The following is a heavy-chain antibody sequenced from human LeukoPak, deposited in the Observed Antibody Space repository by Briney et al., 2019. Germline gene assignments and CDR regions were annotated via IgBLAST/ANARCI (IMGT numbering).Heavy chain of an antibody. J-gene: IGHJ4*02. CDR1: GYTFTGYY. CDR2: INSNSGAT. V-gene: IGHV1-2*02. D-gene: IGHD5-12*01. CDR3: ARDRGYSGYDY. Sequence: ASVRVSCKASGYTFTGYYMHWVRQAPGQGLEWMGWINSNSGATHDAQKFQGSVTMTRDTSISTAYMELSRLRSDDTAVYYCARDRGYSGYDYWGQGTLVTVSS.